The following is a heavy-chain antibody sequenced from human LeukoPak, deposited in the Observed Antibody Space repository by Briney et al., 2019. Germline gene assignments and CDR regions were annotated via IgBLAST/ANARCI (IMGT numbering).Heavy chain of an antibody. CDR3: ARAMITFGGLINIPMSYFDC. Sequence: PSETLSLTCSVSGDSISSNYYYWGWIRQPPGKGLEWIGEINHSGSTNYNPSLKSRVALSVDTSKNQFSLKLSSVTAADTAVYYCARAMITFGGLINIPMSYFDCWGQGTLVTVSS. V-gene: IGHV4-39*07. CDR1: GDSISSNYYY. J-gene: IGHJ4*02. CDR2: INHSGST. D-gene: IGHD3-16*02.